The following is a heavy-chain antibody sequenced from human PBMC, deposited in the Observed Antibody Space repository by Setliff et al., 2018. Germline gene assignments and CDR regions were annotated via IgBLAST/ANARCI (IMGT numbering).Heavy chain of an antibody. D-gene: IGHD3-22*01. CDR2: INGASGNT. Sequence: ASVKVSCKASGYSLSAYVMHWVRQAPGQRLEWMGWINGASGNTKYSQKFQGRVTMTTDTSTSTAYMELRSLRSDDTAVYYCARDLDYQYYYETSGRDAFDIWGLGTMVTVSS. CDR1: GYSLSAYV. CDR3: ARDLDYQYYYETSGRDAFDI. J-gene: IGHJ3*02. V-gene: IGHV1-3*01.